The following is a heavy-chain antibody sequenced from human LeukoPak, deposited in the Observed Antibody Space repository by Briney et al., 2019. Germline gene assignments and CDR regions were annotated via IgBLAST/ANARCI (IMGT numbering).Heavy chain of an antibody. J-gene: IGHJ6*03. V-gene: IGHV3-23*01. CDR1: GFTFSNYA. D-gene: IGHD3-10*01. CDR3: AKDGRGYYGSGRGFYYYYMDV. CDR2: ISGSGGST. Sequence: QPGGSLRLSCGASGFTFSNYAMSWVRQAPGKGLEWVSGISGSGGSTYYADSVKGRFTISRDNSKNTLYLQMNSLRAEDTAVYYCAKDGRGYYGSGRGFYYYYMDVWGKGTTVTVSS.